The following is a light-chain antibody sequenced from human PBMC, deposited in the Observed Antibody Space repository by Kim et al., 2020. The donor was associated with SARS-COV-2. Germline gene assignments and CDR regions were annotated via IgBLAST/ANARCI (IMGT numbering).Light chain of an antibody. V-gene: IGKV1-39*01. J-gene: IGKJ3*01. CDR1: QNINSH. Sequence: DIQMTQSPSSLSASVGDSVTITCRTSQNINSHLNWYHQKPGRAPKLLIYAASTLQVGVPSRFSGSGSETDCTLTISSLQPEDFATYLCQQTYIALFTFGPGTEVDIK. CDR2: AAS. CDR3: QQTYIALFT.